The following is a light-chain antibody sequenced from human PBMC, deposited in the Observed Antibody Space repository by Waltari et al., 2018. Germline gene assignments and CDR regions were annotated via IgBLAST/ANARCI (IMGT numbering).Light chain of an antibody. CDR2: AAS. J-gene: IGKJ4*01. V-gene: IGKV1-9*01. Sequence: IQLTQSPSSLSASVGDRVTITCRASQGVTTYLAWYQQKPGKAPNLLISAASTLQSGVPSRFSGSGSGTDFTLTISRLENEDFAVYYCQQYYHWVAFGGGTWVQIK. CDR1: QGVTTY. CDR3: QQYYHWVA.